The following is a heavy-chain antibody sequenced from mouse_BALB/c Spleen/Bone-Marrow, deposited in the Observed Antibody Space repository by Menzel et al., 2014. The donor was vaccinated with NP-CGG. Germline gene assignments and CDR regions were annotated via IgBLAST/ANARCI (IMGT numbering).Heavy chain of an antibody. CDR2: IRNKANGYTT. Sequence: DVMLVESGGGLVQPGGSLRLSCATSGFTFTDYYMSWVRQPPGKALEWLGFIRNKANGYTTEYSASVKGRFTISRDNSQSILYLQRNTLRAEDSATYYCARDDYYAMGYCGQGTSVTVSS. J-gene: IGHJ4*01. CDR1: GFTFTDYY. V-gene: IGHV7-3*02. CDR3: ARDDYYAMGY.